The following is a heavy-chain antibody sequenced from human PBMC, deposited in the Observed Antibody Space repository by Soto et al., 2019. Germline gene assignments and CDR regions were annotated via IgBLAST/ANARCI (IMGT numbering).Heavy chain of an antibody. CDR2: ISGSGGST. CDR3: AKDFGGWGVIFPYYFDY. J-gene: IGHJ4*02. Sequence: GGSLRLSCAASGFTFSSYAMSWVRQAPGKGLEWVSAISGSGGSTYYADSVKGRFTISRDNSKNTLYLQMNSLRAEDTAVYYCAKDFGGWGVIFPYYFDYWGQGTLVTVSS. D-gene: IGHD3-10*01. CDR1: GFTFSSYA. V-gene: IGHV3-23*01.